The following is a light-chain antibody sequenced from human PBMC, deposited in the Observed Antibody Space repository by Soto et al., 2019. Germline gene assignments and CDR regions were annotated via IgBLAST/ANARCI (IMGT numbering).Light chain of an antibody. CDR2: EVS. CDR3: SSYAGSNNSWV. V-gene: IGLV2-8*01. Sequence: QSALTQPPSASGSPGQSVTISCTGTSSDVGGYNYVSWYQQHPGKAPKLMIYEVSKRPSGVPDRFSGSKSGNTASLTVSGLQAEDEADYYCSSYAGSNNSWVFGGGTEVTVL. CDR1: SSDVGGYNY. J-gene: IGLJ3*02.